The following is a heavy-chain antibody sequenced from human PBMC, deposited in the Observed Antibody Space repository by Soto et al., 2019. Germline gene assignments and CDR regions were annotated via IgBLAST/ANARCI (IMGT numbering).Heavy chain of an antibody. Sequence: ASVKVSCKVSGYTFTSYGISWVRQAPGQRLEWMGWISAYNGNRNYAQKLQGRVTMTTDTSTSTAYMELRSLRSDDTAVYYCARDAVAGKRNWFDPWGQGTLVTVSS. CDR3: ARDAVAGKRNWFDP. D-gene: IGHD6-19*01. CDR2: ISAYNGNR. J-gene: IGHJ5*02. CDR1: GYTFTSYG. V-gene: IGHV1-18*01.